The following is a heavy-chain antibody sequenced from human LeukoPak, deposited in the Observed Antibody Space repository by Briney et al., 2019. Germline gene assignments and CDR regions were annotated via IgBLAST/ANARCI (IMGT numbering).Heavy chain of an antibody. J-gene: IGHJ4*02. Sequence: ASVKVSCKASGYTFTSNYIHWVRQAPGQGLEWMGMIYPRDGSTSYAQKFQGRVTVTRDTSTSTVHMELSGLRSEDTAAYYCARDQEGFDYWGQGTLVAVSS. CDR3: ARDQEGFDY. CDR1: GYTFTSNY. CDR2: IYPRDGST. V-gene: IGHV1-46*01.